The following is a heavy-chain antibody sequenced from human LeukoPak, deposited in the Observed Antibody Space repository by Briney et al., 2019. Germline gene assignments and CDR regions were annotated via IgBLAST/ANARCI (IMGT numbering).Heavy chain of an antibody. CDR2: IYYTGNT. V-gene: IGHV4-39*01. D-gene: IGHD3/OR15-3a*01. CDR1: GFSISSSYSY. CDR3: ARQTGSGLFILP. Sequence: PSETLSLTCTVSGFSISSSYSYWGWIRQPPGMGLEWIGSIYYTGNTYYNASLKSQVSISIDTSKNQFSLKLNSVTAADTAVYYCARQTGSGLFILPGGQGTLVTVSS. J-gene: IGHJ4*02.